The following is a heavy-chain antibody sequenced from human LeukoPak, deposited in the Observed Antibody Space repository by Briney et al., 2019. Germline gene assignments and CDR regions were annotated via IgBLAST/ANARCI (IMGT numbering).Heavy chain of an antibody. V-gene: IGHV3-23*01. CDR1: GFTFSSYA. D-gene: IGHD2-2*02. J-gene: IGHJ6*03. CDR2: ISGSGGST. CDR3: AKGGVVVPAAIAFLWNYYYYMDV. Sequence: PGGSLRLSCPASGFTFSSYAMSWVRQAPGKGLEWVSAISGSGGSTYYADSVKGRFTISRDNSKNTLYLQMNSLRAEDTAVYYCAKGGVVVPAAIAFLWNYYYYMDVWGKGTTVTVSS.